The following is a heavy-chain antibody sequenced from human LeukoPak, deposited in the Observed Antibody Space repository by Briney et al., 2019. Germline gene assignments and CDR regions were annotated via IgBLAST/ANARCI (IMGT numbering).Heavy chain of an antibody. J-gene: IGHJ4*02. D-gene: IGHD5-24*01. Sequence: GGSLRLSCAASGFTFSSYAMHWVRQAPGKGLEWVAVISYDGSNKYYADSVKGRFTISRDNSKNTLYLQMNSLRAEDTAVYYCASIGMATIEFDYWGQGTLVTVSS. V-gene: IGHV3-30-3*01. CDR1: GFTFSSYA. CDR2: ISYDGSNK. CDR3: ASIGMATIEFDY.